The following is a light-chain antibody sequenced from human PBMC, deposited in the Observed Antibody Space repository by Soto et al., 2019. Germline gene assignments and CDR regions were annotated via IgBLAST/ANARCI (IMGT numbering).Light chain of an antibody. V-gene: IGLV2-14*01. J-gene: IGLJ1*01. CDR3: SSSTSSSLGV. CDR2: EVS. CDR1: SRDVGGYNF. Sequence: QSALTQPASVSGSPGQSITISCTGTSRDVGGYNFVSWYQQHPGKAPKLMIYEVSNRPSGVSNRFSGSKSGNTASLTISGLQAEDEADYYCSSSTSSSLGVFGTGTQLTV.